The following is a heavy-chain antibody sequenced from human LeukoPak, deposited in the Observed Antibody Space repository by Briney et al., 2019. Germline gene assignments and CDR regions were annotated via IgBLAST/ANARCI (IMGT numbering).Heavy chain of an antibody. CDR3: ANQFPLVGAIDY. CDR1: GFTFSSYA. V-gene: IGHV3-23*01. CDR2: ISGSGGST. Sequence: GGSLRLSCAASGFTFSSYAMSWVRQAPGKGLEWVSAISGSGGSTYYADSVKGRFTISRDNPKNTLYLQMNSLRAEDTAVYYCANQFPLVGAIDYWGQGTLVTVSS. D-gene: IGHD1-26*01. J-gene: IGHJ4*02.